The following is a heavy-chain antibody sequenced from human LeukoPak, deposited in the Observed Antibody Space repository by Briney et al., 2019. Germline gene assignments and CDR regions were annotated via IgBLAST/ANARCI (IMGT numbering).Heavy chain of an antibody. CDR1: GYTFTNYG. J-gene: IGHJ3*02. CDR3: ARQGYGGNPRGAFDI. CDR2: INTYNDNT. Sequence: GASVKVSCKASGYTFTNYGISWVRQAPGQGLEWMGWINTYNDNTNYAQKFQGRVTMTTDTCTRTAYMELRSLRSDDTAVFYCARQGYGGNPRGAFDIWGQGTMVTVSS. V-gene: IGHV1-18*01. D-gene: IGHD4-23*01.